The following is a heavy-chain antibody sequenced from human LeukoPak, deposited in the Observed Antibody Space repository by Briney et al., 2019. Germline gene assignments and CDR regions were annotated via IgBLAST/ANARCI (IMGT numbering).Heavy chain of an antibody. CDR2: IYHSGSS. Sequence: PSETLSLTCVVSGGSISSGGYSWSWIRQPPGKGLEWIGDIYHSGSSNYNPSLKSRVTISVDRSKNQLSLKLSSVTAADTAVYYCVRVAEDAAKWFDPWGQGILVTVSS. D-gene: IGHD1-14*01. J-gene: IGHJ5*02. CDR1: GGSISSGGYS. V-gene: IGHV4-30-2*01. CDR3: VRVAEDAAKWFDP.